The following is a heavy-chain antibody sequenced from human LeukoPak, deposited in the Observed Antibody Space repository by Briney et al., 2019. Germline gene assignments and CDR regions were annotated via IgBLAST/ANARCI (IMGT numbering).Heavy chain of an antibody. V-gene: IGHV3-15*01. D-gene: IGHD4-17*01. J-gene: IGHJ1*01. CDR1: GFTFSNAW. CDR3: ARGLGHDYGDQYFQH. Sequence: GGSLRLSCAASGFTFSNAWMSWVRQAPGKGLEWVGRIKSKTDGGTTDFAAPVKGRFTISRDDSKNTLYLQMNSLKTEDTAVYYCARGLGHDYGDQYFQHWGQGTLVTVSS. CDR2: IKSKTDGGTT.